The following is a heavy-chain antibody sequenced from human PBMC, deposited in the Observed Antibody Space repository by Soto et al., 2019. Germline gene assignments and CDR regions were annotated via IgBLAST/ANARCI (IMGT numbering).Heavy chain of an antibody. CDR3: TKNYYFDS. J-gene: IGHJ4*02. Sequence: PGGSLGLACAASGVTFRNYAMSWVRQAPGKALEWVSSINIVGGNTNYADSVRGRFTMSRDDSKNTVFLQMNSLRAEDTAIYYCTKNYYFDSWGQGTLVTVSS. V-gene: IGHV3-23*01. CDR1: GVTFRNYA. CDR2: INIVGGNT.